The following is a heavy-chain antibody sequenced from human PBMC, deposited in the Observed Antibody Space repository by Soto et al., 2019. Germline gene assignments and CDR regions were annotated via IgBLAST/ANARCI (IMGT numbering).Heavy chain of an antibody. Sequence: EVQLVESGGDLVQPGGALRLSCAASGFTFSNYWMHWVRQAPGKGLVWVSRINIDGGSISYADSVKGRFTISRDDAKNTLYLQMNSLRAEDTAVYYCARGRYWFDPWGQGTLVTVSS. CDR2: INIDGGSI. V-gene: IGHV3-74*01. D-gene: IGHD4-17*01. CDR1: GFTFSNYW. J-gene: IGHJ5*02. CDR3: ARGRYWFDP.